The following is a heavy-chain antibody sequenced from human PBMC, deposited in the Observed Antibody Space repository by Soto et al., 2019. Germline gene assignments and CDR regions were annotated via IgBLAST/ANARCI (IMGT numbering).Heavy chain of an antibody. CDR3: ARGAGATDNFDY. Sequence: QVELVESGGGVVQPGRSLRLSCAASGFSFGSYVMNWVRQAPGKGLECVAVISYDGDKTYYADSVKGRFTISRDNSNSTLYLQMNSPRAEVTAIYYCARGAGATDNFDYWGQGALVTVSS. D-gene: IGHD1-26*01. CDR1: GFSFGSYV. CDR2: ISYDGDKT. J-gene: IGHJ4*02. V-gene: IGHV3-33*05.